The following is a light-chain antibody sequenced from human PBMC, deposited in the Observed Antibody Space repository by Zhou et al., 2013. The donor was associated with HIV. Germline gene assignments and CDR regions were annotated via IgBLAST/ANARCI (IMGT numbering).Light chain of an antibody. Sequence: DIQLTQSPSFLSASVGDRVTIACRASQGISSYLVWFQQKPGKAPKLLIYAASILQSGVPSRFSGSGSGTEFTLTISSLQPEDFATYYCQQLNSYPFTFGQGTRLEIK. CDR3: QQLNSYPFT. CDR2: AAS. V-gene: IGKV1-9*01. J-gene: IGKJ5*01. CDR1: QGISSY.